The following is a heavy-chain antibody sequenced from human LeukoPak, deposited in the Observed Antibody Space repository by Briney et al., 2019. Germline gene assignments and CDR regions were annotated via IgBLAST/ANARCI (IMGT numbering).Heavy chain of an antibody. V-gene: IGHV4-61*02. D-gene: IGHD5-18*01. Sequence: SQTLSLTCTVSGGSISSGSYYWSWIRQPAGKGLEWIGRIYTSGSTNYNPSLKSRVTISVDTSKNQFSLKLSSVTAADTAVYYCASGVQLWFDYWGQGTLVTVSS. CDR2: IYTSGST. CDR1: GGSISSGSYY. J-gene: IGHJ4*02. CDR3: ASGVQLWFDY.